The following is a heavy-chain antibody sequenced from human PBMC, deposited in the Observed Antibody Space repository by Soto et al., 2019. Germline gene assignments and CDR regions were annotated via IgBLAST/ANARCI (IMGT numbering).Heavy chain of an antibody. J-gene: IGHJ4*02. Sequence: EVQLVVSGGGLVRPGGSLSLSCAASGLAFRSFLMSWVRQDPGGGLEWVANINQDGRDKYYSDAVRGRFTISRDNAANSLFLHMNSLGAEDTAVYYCATYHDDEWEAYRHRYWGQGTLVTVSS. D-gene: IGHD3-16*02. V-gene: IGHV3-7*01. CDR3: ATYHDDEWEAYRHRY. CDR1: GLAFRSFL. CDR2: INQDGRDK.